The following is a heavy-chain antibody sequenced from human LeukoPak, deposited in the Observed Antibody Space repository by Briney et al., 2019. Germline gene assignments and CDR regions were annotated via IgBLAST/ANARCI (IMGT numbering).Heavy chain of an antibody. CDR3: AREVSNRFDT. Sequence: ASVKVSCKASGGTFSSYAISWVRQAPRQGLEWMGWINPNSAVTNYAQKFQDRVIMTRDTSISTAYMEVYSLKSDDMAVYYCAREVSNRFDTWGQGTLVTASS. CDR2: INPNSAVT. D-gene: IGHD3-10*01. V-gene: IGHV1-2*02. CDR1: GGTFSSYA. J-gene: IGHJ5*02.